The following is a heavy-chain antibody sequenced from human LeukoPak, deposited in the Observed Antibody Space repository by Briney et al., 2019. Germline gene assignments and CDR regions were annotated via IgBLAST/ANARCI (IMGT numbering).Heavy chain of an antibody. CDR2: ISSSSSYI. CDR3: AKDLPWAPSFDY. V-gene: IGHV3-21*01. Sequence: GGSRRLSFAASGFTFGGYEMNWVRQAPGKGLEWVSSISSSSSYIYYADSVKGRFTISRDNSKNTLYLQMNSLRAEDTAVYYCAKDLPWAPSFDYWGQGTLVTVSS. D-gene: IGHD1-26*01. J-gene: IGHJ4*02. CDR1: GFTFGGYE.